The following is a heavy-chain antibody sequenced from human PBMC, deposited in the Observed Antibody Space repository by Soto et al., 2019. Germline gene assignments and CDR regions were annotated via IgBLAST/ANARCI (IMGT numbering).Heavy chain of an antibody. CDR1: GFTFGDHA. Sequence: PGGYLRLSCIGSGFTFGDHAMSWFRQAPGKGLEWVGFIRSKAYGGTTEYAASVKGRFTISRDDSNSIAYLQMNSLKTEDTAVYYCQYQLLTYYYGMDVWGQGTTVTVSS. D-gene: IGHD2-2*01. J-gene: IGHJ6*02. CDR2: IRSKAYGGTT. CDR3: QYQLLTYYYGMDV. V-gene: IGHV3-49*03.